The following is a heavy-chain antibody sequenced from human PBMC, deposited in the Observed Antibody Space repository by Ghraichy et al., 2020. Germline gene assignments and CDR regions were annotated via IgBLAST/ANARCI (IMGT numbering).Heavy chain of an antibody. CDR3: ARQGSSGLTDY. V-gene: IGHV4-39*01. Sequence: SETLSLTCTVSGGSISSSSYYWGWIRQPPWKGLEWIGSFYYSGNTYYNPSLKSRVTMSVDTSKNQFSLKLSSVTAADTAGYYCARQGSSGLTDYWGQGTLVTVSS. CDR1: GGSISSSSYY. CDR2: FYYSGNT. D-gene: IGHD6-19*01. J-gene: IGHJ4*02.